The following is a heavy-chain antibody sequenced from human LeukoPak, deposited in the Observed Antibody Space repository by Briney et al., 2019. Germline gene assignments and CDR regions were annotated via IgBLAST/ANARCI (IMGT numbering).Heavy chain of an antibody. J-gene: IGHJ2*01. CDR1: GGSISNTNYY. V-gene: IGHV4-39*07. D-gene: IGHD6-13*01. Sequence: PSETLSLTCSVSGGSISNTNYYWGWIRQPPGKGLEWIGTIYYTGTTFYNPSLKSRVTISVDTSKNQFSLKLSSVTAADTAVYYCARVIQFNSSSWYGFPWYFDLWGRGTLVTVSS. CDR3: ARVIQFNSSSWYGFPWYFDL. CDR2: IYYTGTT.